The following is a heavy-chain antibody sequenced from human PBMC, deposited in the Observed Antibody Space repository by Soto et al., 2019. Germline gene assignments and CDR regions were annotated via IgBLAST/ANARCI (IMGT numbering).Heavy chain of an antibody. V-gene: IGHV3-30*18. CDR1: RFRSTRYA. D-gene: IGHD2-8*01. CDR3: AKESGGHYGVGPYYLYGMDV. Sequence: PGGSLRLSCVGSRFRSTRYAMHWVRQAPGKGLEWVAAISDDGTNEYYAASVKGRFTISRDNSKDTVYLQMDSLRYEDTAVYFCAKESGGHYGVGPYYLYGMDVWGQGTSVTVSS. J-gene: IGHJ6*02. CDR2: ISDDGTNE.